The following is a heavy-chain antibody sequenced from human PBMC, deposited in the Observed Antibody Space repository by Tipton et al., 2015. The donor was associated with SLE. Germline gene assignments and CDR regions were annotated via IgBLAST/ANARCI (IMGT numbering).Heavy chain of an antibody. CDR1: DDSFTNTRYY. Sequence: GLVKPSETLSLTCTVSDDSFTNTRYYWGWIRQPPGKGLEWIGSIHYTGNTYHNPSLRSRVTISVDTSRNQFSLRLNSVTAADTAVYYCARPSFYGMDIWGQGTTVTVSS. D-gene: IGHD2-2*01. CDR3: ARPSFYGMDI. V-gene: IGHV4-39*07. J-gene: IGHJ6*02. CDR2: IHYTGNT.